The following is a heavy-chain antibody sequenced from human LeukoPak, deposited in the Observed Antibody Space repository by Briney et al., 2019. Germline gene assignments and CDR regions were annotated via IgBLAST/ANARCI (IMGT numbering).Heavy chain of an antibody. CDR1: GGSISSSSYY. V-gene: IGHV4-39*07. Sequence: SETLSLTCTVSGGSISSSSYYWGWIRQPPGKGLEWIGSIYYSGSTYYNPSLKSRVTISVDTSKNQFSLKLSSVTAADTAVYYCARDGSPVWGKGTTVTVSS. J-gene: IGHJ6*04. D-gene: IGHD2-2*03. CDR2: IYYSGST. CDR3: ARDGSPV.